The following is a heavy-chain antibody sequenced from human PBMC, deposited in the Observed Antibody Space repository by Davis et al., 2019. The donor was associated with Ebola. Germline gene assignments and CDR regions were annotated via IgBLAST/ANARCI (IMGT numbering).Heavy chain of an antibody. J-gene: IGHJ6*02. D-gene: IGHD3-10*01. CDR1: GGTFSSYA. V-gene: IGHV1-69*04. CDR3: GRWGSGRPNYYYYGMDV. CDR2: IIPMLGIA. Sequence: AASVKVSCKASGGTFSSYAISWVRQAPGQGLEWMGRIIPMLGIANYAQKFQGRVTITADKSTSTAYMELSSLRSEDTAVYYCGRWGSGRPNYYYYGMDVWGQGTTVTVSS.